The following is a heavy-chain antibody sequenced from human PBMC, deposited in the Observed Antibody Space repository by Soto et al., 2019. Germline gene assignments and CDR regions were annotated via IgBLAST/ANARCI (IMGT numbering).Heavy chain of an antibody. CDR3: ARDGDGMDV. CDR1: GFTLSIHW. Sequence: TGGSLRLSCAASGFTLSIHWMHWVRQAPGKGLVWVSRINSDGSSTRYADSVEGRFTISRDKAKNTLYLQMNSLRAEDTAVYYCARDGDGMDVWGQGTTVTVSS. D-gene: IGHD3-16*01. J-gene: IGHJ6*02. V-gene: IGHV3-74*01. CDR2: INSDGSST.